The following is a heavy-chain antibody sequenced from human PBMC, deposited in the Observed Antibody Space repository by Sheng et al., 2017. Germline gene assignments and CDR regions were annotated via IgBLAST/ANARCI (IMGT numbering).Heavy chain of an antibody. CDR1: GFTFSNYG. J-gene: IGHJ4*02. V-gene: IGHV3-30*03. CDR3: ARDGLLHSYGQGYFDY. CDR2: TSYDGSNK. D-gene: IGHD5-18*01. Sequence: QVQLVESGGGVVQPGMSLRLSCAASGFTFSNYGMLWVRQAPGKGLEWVAVTSYDGSNKYYADSVKGRFTISRDNSKNTLYLQMNSLRADDTAVYYCARDGLLHSYGQGYFDYWGQGALVTVSS.